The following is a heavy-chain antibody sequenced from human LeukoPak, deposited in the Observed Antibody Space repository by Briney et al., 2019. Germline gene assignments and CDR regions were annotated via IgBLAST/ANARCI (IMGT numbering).Heavy chain of an antibody. J-gene: IGHJ3*02. CDR1: GFTFSSYW. D-gene: IGHD5-24*01. CDR3: ARDAGRWLQLGGFDI. CDR2: IKQDGSEK. Sequence: GGSLRLSCAASGFTFSSYWMTWVRQAPGKGLEWVANIKQDGSEKYYVDSVKGRFTISRDNAKNSLYLQMNSLRAEDTAVYYFARDAGRWLQLGGFDIWGQGTMVTVSS. V-gene: IGHV3-7*01.